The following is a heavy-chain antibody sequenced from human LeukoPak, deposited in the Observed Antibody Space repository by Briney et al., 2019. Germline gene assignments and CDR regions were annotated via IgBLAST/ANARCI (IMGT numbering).Heavy chain of an antibody. CDR3: ARLPYCSTTSCYYWFDP. D-gene: IGHD2-2*01. J-gene: IGHJ5*02. CDR2: IYYSGST. V-gene: IGHV4-59*08. Sequence: SETLSLTCTVSGXXIXSXYXXXXXXPXGXGLXWXXXIYYSGSTKYNPSLKSRVTISVDTSKNQFSLKLSSVTAADTAVYYCARLPYCSTTSCYYWFDPWGQGTLVTVSS. CDR1: GXXIXSXY.